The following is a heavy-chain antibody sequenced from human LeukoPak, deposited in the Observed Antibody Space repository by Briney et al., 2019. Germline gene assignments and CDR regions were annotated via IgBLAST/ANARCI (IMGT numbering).Heavy chain of an antibody. J-gene: IGHJ6*02. CDR1: GFTFRSYA. D-gene: IGHD5-18*01. CDR2: IKQDGSEK. V-gene: IGHV3-7*03. Sequence: QAGGSLRLSCAASGFTFRSYAMSWVRQAPGKGLEWVANIKQDGSEKYYVDSVKGRFTISRDNAKNSLYLQMNSLRAEDTAVYYCARDRKDAWIQLWLYGMDVWGQGTTVTVSS. CDR3: ARDRKDAWIQLWLYGMDV.